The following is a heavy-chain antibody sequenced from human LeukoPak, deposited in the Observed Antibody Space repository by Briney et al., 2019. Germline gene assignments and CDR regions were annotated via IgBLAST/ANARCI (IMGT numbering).Heavy chain of an antibody. Sequence: GGSLRLSCAASGFTFSNYAMSWVRQAPGKGLEWVSAILGSGDSTYYADSVEGRFTVSRDNSKSTLYLQMNSLRAEDTALYYCAKWGDYDVLTGYYVPDYWGQGTLVTVSS. D-gene: IGHD3-9*01. CDR1: GFTFSNYA. CDR3: AKWGDYDVLTGYYVPDY. CDR2: ILGSGDST. J-gene: IGHJ4*02. V-gene: IGHV3-23*01.